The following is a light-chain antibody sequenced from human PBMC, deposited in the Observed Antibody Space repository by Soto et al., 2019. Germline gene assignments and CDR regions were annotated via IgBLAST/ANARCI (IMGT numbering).Light chain of an antibody. J-gene: IGKJ4*01. CDR3: QQSYITPPT. V-gene: IGKV1-39*01. CDR2: AAS. CDR1: QTIDTF. Sequence: DFQMTQSPPSLSASVGDRVTITCRASQTIDTFANWYQQKPGKAPKLLIFAASTLHSGVPSRFSGSGSGTEFTLTITSLHPEDFATYYCQQSYITPPTFGGGLKVEIX.